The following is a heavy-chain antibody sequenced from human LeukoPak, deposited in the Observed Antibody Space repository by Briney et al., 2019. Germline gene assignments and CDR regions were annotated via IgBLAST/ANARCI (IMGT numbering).Heavy chain of an antibody. CDR2: ISSSSSYI. J-gene: IGHJ1*01. CDR3: ARDSGYYFQYFQH. V-gene: IGHV3-21*01. D-gene: IGHD3-22*01. CDR1: GFTFSSYS. Sequence: GGSLRLSCAASGFTFSSYSMNWVRQAPGKGLEWVSSISSSSSYIYHADSVKGRFTISRDNAKNSLYLQMNSLRAEDTAVYYCARDSGYYFQYFQHWGQGTLVTVSS.